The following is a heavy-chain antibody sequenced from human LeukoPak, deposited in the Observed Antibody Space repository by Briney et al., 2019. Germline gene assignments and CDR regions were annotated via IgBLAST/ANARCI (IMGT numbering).Heavy chain of an antibody. CDR3: AREYWGYYDDSGYPFDN. Sequence: GGSLRLSCAASGFSFSSYNMNWVRLTPGKGLEWVSSITSSSTYTFYADSVKGRFTISRDNAKNSLYLQMNSLRAEDTAVYYCAREYWGYYDDSGYPFDNWGQGTLVTVSS. J-gene: IGHJ4*02. CDR2: ITSSSTYT. CDR1: GFSFSSYN. D-gene: IGHD3-22*01. V-gene: IGHV3-21*01.